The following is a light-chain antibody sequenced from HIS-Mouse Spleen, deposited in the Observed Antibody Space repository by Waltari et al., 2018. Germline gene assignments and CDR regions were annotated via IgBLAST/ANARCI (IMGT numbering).Light chain of an antibody. Sequence: QSALTQPASVSGSPGQSITISCTGTSSDVGSYNLFSWYQQHPGKAPKLMIYEGSKRPSGVSNRFSGSKSGNTASLTISGLQAKDEADYYCCSYAGSSTYVFGTGTKVTVL. CDR3: CSYAGSSTYV. CDR1: SSDVGSYNL. CDR2: EGS. J-gene: IGLJ1*01. V-gene: IGLV2-23*01.